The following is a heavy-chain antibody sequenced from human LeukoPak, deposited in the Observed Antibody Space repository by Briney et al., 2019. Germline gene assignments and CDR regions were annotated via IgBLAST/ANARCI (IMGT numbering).Heavy chain of an antibody. CDR1: GFTFSNYN. CDR2: ITSSSMYI. CDR3: AREGPDYGDNWFDP. V-gene: IGHV3-21*01. Sequence: GGSLRLSCAASGFTFSNYNMNWVRQTPGKGLEWVSSITSSSMYIYYADSVKGRFTISRDNAKNSLYLQMNSLRAEDTAVYYCAREGPDYGDNWFDPWGQGTLVTVSS. D-gene: IGHD4-17*01. J-gene: IGHJ5*02.